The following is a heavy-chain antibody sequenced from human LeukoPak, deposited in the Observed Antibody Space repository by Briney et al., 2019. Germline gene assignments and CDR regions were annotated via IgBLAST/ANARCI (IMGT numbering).Heavy chain of an antibody. CDR1: GDSISSGRNY. CDR2: IYSSGNT. J-gene: IGHJ4*02. CDR3: ASQPRAARDY. V-gene: IGHV4-39*01. D-gene: IGHD2-15*01. Sequence: SETLSLTCSVSGDSISSGRNYWGWIRQSPGKGLEWIASIYSSGNTHSNPSLKSRVTISVDTSKNQFSLKLSSVTAADTAVYYCASQPRAARDYWGQGTLVTVSS.